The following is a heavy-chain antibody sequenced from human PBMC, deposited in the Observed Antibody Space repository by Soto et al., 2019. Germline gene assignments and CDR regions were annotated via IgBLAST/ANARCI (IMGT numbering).Heavy chain of an antibody. D-gene: IGHD2-8*02. V-gene: IGHV4-4*02. CDR1: GGSISSSKW. CDR2: IYHSGST. CDR3: ARDKITGLFDY. Sequence: SETLSLTCAVSGGSISSSKWWSWVRQPPGKGLEWIGEIYHSGSTNYNPSLKSRVTISVDTSKNQFSLKLTSVTAADTAVYYCARDKITGLFDYWGQGTLVTVSS. J-gene: IGHJ4*02.